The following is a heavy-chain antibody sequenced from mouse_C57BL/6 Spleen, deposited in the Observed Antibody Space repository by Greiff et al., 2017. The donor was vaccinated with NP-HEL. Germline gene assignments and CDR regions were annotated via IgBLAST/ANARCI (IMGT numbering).Heavy chain of an antibody. Sequence: EVKLMESGGGLVKPGGSLKLSCAASGFTFSDYGMHWVRQAPEKGLEWVAYISSGSSTIYYADTVKGRFTISRDNAKNTLFLQLISLRSEDTAMYYCATLYYGSSGYFDVWGTGTTVTVSS. D-gene: IGHD1-1*01. J-gene: IGHJ1*03. V-gene: IGHV5-17*01. CDR1: GFTFSDYG. CDR2: ISSGSSTI. CDR3: ATLYYGSSGYFDV.